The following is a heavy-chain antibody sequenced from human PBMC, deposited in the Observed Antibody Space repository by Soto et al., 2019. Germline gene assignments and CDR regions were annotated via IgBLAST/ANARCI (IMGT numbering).Heavy chain of an antibody. CDR1: GGSISINNW. V-gene: IGHV4-4*02. CDR3: ARREGDCRGGSCPFYHD. Sequence: QVQLQESGPGLVKPSETLSLTCAVSGGSISINNWWSLFRQTPGKVLEWIGERDHSGSTNYNPSLKSRVTISLDKSKNQFSLSLSSMTAADTAVYYCARREGDCRGGSCPFYHDWGQGTLVTASS. CDR2: RDHSGST. D-gene: IGHD2-15*01. J-gene: IGHJ4*02.